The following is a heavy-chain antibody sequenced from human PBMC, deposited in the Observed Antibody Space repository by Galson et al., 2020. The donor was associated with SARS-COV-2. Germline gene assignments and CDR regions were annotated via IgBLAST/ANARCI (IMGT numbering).Heavy chain of an antibody. CDR2: IYPGDSDT. J-gene: IGHJ4*02. Sequence: GESLKISCKGHGYTFTNYWNGWVRQVPGKGLELMGIIYPGDSDTTYSPSFQGQVTISADKSISTAYLQWNSLKAADSAIYYCAKGVRPTAKYYYDYWGQGTLVTVSS. D-gene: IGHD1-1*01. V-gene: IGHV5-51*01. CDR3: AKGVRPTAKYYYDY. CDR1: GYTFTNYW.